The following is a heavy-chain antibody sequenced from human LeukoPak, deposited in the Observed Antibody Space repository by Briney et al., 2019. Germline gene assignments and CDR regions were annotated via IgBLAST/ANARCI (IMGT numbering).Heavy chain of an antibody. J-gene: IGHJ3*02. D-gene: IGHD2-2*01. CDR2: ISGSGGST. Sequence: GGSLRLSCAASGFAFSSYAMSWVRQAPGKGLEWVSAISGSGGSTYYADSVKGRFTISRDNSKNTLYLQMNSLRAEDTAVYYCARDRSLRDIVVVPAAIQGAFDIWGQGTMVTVSS. CDR1: GFAFSSYA. V-gene: IGHV3-23*01. CDR3: ARDRSLRDIVVVPAAIQGAFDI.